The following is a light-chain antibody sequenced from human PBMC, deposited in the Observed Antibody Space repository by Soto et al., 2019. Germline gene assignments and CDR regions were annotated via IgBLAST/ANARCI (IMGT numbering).Light chain of an antibody. Sequence: DIQMTQSPSTLSASVGDRVTITCRASQSISSWLAWYQQKPGRAPKLLIYKASSLESGVPSRFSGSGSGTEFTLTISSLQPDDFATYYCQQYNSYPYTFGQGTKLEIK. J-gene: IGKJ2*01. CDR1: QSISSW. CDR3: QQYNSYPYT. V-gene: IGKV1-5*03. CDR2: KAS.